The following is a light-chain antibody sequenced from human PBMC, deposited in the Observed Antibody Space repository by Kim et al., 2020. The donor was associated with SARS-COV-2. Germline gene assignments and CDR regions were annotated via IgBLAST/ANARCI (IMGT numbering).Light chain of an antibody. CDR3: QQYNTYSPWT. V-gene: IGKV1-5*01. CDR2: DAS. Sequence: SVGDRVTITCRASQSIGTSLAWYQQKPGKPPKLLIFDASSFESGVPSRFSGSGSATEFTLTISSLQPDDFATYYCQQYNTYSPWTFGQGTKVDIK. CDR1: QSIGTS. J-gene: IGKJ1*01.